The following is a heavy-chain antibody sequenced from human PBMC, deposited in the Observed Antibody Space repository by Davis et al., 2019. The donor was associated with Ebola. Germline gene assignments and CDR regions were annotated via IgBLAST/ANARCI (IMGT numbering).Heavy chain of an antibody. J-gene: IGHJ6*02. CDR3: AKDMAAGLLAYYYYGMDV. Sequence: GESLKISCAASGFTFSDYYMSWIRQAPGKGLEWVSYISSSGSTIYYADSVKGRFTISRDNAKNSLYLQMNSLRAEDTALYYCAKDMAAGLLAYYYYGMDVWGQGTTVTVSS. V-gene: IGHV3-11*01. D-gene: IGHD2-15*01. CDR2: ISSSGSTI. CDR1: GFTFSDYY.